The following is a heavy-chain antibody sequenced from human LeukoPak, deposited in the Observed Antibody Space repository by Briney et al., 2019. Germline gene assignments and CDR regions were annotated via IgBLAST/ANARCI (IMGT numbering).Heavy chain of an antibody. CDR3: AREPGIAVAGPYFDY. Sequence: SVKVSCKASGGTFSSYTISWVRQAPGQGREWMGRIIPILGIANYAQKFQGRVTITADKSTSTAYMELSSLRSEDTAVCYCAREPGIAVAGPYFDYWGQGTLVTVSS. D-gene: IGHD6-19*01. CDR1: GGTFSSYT. V-gene: IGHV1-69*04. J-gene: IGHJ4*02. CDR2: IIPILGIA.